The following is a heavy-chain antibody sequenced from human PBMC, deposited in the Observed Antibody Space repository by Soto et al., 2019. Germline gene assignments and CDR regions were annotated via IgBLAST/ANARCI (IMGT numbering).Heavy chain of an antibody. Sequence: GGSLRLSCVASQFTFSNYAMTWVRQPPGKGLEWVGSIRGSAGAGATHYADSVKGRFTISRDNSKNTLYLQMNSLRAEDTAVYYCTTDHNGDYVGAFDFWDQGSMVTVSS. V-gene: IGHV3-23*01. D-gene: IGHD4-17*01. CDR3: TTDHNGDYVGAFDF. CDR1: QFTFSNYA. CDR2: IRGSAGAGAT. J-gene: IGHJ3*01.